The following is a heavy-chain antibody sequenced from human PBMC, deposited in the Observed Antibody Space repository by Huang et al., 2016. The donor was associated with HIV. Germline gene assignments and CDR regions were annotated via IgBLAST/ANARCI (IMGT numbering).Heavy chain of an antibody. Sequence: QVQLVQSGAEVKKPGSSVKVSCKASGGTFSSYAISWVRQDPGQGLEWMGGIIPIFGTANYEQKFQGRVTITADESTSTAYMELSSLRSEDTAVYYCARVESRRYYDSSGYYYWGQGTLVTVSS. D-gene: IGHD3-22*01. CDR1: GGTFSSYA. V-gene: IGHV1-69*01. CDR2: IIPIFGTA. CDR3: ARVESRRYYDSSGYYY. J-gene: IGHJ4*02.